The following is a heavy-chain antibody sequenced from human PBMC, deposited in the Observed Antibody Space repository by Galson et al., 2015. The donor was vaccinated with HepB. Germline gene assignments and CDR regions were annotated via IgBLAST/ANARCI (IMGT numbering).Heavy chain of an antibody. D-gene: IGHD1-14*01. V-gene: IGHV3-9*01. CDR1: GFTFDDYA. J-gene: IGHJ5*02. CDR3: AKDAGITPSGFDP. CDR2: ISWNSGSI. Sequence: SLRLSCAASGFTFDDYAMHWVRQAPGKGLEWVSGISWNSGSIGYADSVKGRFTISRDNSKNTLYLQMNSLRAEDTAVYYCAKDAGITPSGFDPWGQGTLVTVSS.